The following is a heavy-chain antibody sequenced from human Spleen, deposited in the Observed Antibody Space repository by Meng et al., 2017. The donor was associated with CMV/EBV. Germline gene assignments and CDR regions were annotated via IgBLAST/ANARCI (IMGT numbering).Heavy chain of an antibody. CDR1: GFPFSSYA. CDR2: IYSGGSST. CDR3: AKDGVWNWFDP. J-gene: IGHJ5*02. Sequence: LSCVAAGFPFSSYAMSWVRQAPGKGLEWVSSIYSGGSSTYYADSVKGRFTISRDNSRNTLYLQMNSLRAEDAAVYYCAKDGVWNWFDPWGRGTLVTVSS. D-gene: IGHD2-21*01. V-gene: IGHV3-23*03.